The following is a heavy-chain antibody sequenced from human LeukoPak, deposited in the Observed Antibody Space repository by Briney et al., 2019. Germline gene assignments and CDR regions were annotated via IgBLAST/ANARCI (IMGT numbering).Heavy chain of an antibody. CDR3: ARVVYSSGWYGGDAFDI. V-gene: IGHV1-18*01. D-gene: IGHD6-19*01. Sequence: ASVKVSCKASGYTCTSYGISWVRQAPGQGLEWMGWISAYNGNTNYAQKLQGRVTMTTDTSTSTAYMELRSLRSDDTAVYYCARVVYSSGWYGGDAFDIWGQGTMVTVSS. CDR2: ISAYNGNT. CDR1: GYTCTSYG. J-gene: IGHJ3*02.